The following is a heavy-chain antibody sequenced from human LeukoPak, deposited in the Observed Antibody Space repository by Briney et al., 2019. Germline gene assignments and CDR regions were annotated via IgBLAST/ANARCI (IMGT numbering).Heavy chain of an antibody. CDR2: IIPIFGTA. V-gene: IGHV1-69*05. D-gene: IGHD6-6*01. J-gene: IGHJ4*02. CDR3: ARASIAARPGLTRFDY. Sequence: GASVKVSCKASGGTFSSYAISWVRQAPGQGLEWMGGIIPIFGTANYAQRFQGRVTITTDESTSTAYMELSSLRSEDTAVYYCARASIAARPGLTRFDYWGQGTLVTVSS. CDR1: GGTFSSYA.